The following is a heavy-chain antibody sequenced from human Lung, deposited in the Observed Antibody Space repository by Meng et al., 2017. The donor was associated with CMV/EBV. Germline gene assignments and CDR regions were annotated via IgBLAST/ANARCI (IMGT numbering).Heavy chain of an antibody. CDR1: GFTFSSYA. Sequence: GESXKISCAASGFTFSSYAMHWVRQAPGKGLEWVAVISYDGSNKYYADSVKGRFTISRDNSKNTLYLQMNSLRAEDTAVYYCARPNVHYDFWSGCDYWGQGXLVTVSS. D-gene: IGHD3-3*01. V-gene: IGHV3-30*04. CDR3: ARPNVHYDFWSGCDY. CDR2: ISYDGSNK. J-gene: IGHJ4*02.